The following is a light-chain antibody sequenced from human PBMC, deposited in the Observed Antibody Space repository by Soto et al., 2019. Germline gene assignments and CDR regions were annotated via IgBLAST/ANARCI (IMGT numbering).Light chain of an antibody. CDR1: SSDIGAYNY. J-gene: IGLJ1*01. CDR3: SSYTSSSTLYV. CDR2: EVS. Sequence: QSALTQPASVSGSPGQSITISCTGTSSDIGAYNYVAWYQQRPGRAPKLMLYEVSIRPSGVSNRFSGSKSGSTASLSISGLQAEDEADYYCSSYTSSSTLYVFGPGTKVNVL. V-gene: IGLV2-14*01.